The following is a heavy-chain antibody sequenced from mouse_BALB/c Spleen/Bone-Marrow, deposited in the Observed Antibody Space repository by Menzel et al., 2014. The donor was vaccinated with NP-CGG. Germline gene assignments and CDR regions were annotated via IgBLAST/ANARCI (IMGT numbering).Heavy chain of an antibody. CDR1: GYTFTSYY. CDR2: INPSNGGT. Sequence: VKLMESGAELVKPGASVKLSCKASGYTFTSYYMYWVKQRPGQGLEWIGEINPSNGGTNFNEEFKSKATLTVDKSSSTAYMQLSSLTSEDSAVYYCTREGDSPFAYWGQGTLVTVSA. V-gene: IGHV1S81*02. J-gene: IGHJ3*01. D-gene: IGHD2-13*01. CDR3: TREGDSPFAY.